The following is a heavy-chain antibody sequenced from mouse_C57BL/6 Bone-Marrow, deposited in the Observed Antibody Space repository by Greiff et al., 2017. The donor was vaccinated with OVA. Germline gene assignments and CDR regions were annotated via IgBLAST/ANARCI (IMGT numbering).Heavy chain of an antibody. V-gene: IGHV1-7*01. CDR2: INPSSGYT. J-gene: IGHJ2*01. CDR1: GYNFTSYW. Sequence: VQLQQSGAELAKPGASVKLSCKASGYNFTSYWMHWVKQRPGQGLEWIGYINPSSGYTKYNQKFKDKATLTADKSSSTAYMQLSSLTYEDSAVYYCSRSLYDYDGDFDYWGQGTTLTVSS. CDR3: SRSLYDYDGDFDY. D-gene: IGHD2-4*01.